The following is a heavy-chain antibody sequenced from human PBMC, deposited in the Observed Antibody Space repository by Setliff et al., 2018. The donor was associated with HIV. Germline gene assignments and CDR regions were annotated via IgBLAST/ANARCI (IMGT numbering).Heavy chain of an antibody. CDR2: IYTTGST. CDR3: ARTRRDDSSGYYAPLFDY. CDR1: DGSISSHY. V-gene: IGHV4-4*07. D-gene: IGHD3-22*01. J-gene: IGHJ4*02. Sequence: SETLSLTCTVSDGSISSHYWTWIRQPAGKGLEWIGRIYTTGSTNYNPSLKSRVTMSVDTSNNQFSLRLSPVTAADTAVYYCARTRRDDSSGYYAPLFDYWGQGALVTVS.